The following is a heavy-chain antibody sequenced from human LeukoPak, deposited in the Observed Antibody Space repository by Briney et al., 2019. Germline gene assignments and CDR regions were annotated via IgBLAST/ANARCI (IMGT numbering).Heavy chain of an antibody. D-gene: IGHD5-18*01. J-gene: IGHJ4*02. CDR2: ISAYNGNT. V-gene: IGHV1-18*01. Sequence: ASVKVSCKASGYTFTSYGISWVRQAPGQGLEWMGWISAYNGNTNYAQKLQGRVTMNTDTSTSTAYMELRSLRSDDTAVYYCARDKGAAMEPYYFDYWGQGTLVTVSS. CDR1: GYTFTSYG. CDR3: ARDKGAAMEPYYFDY.